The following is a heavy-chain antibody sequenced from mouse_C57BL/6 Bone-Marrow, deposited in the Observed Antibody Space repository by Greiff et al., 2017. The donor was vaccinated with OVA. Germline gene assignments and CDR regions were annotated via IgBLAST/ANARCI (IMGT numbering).Heavy chain of an antibody. D-gene: IGHD1-1*01. CDR1: GFTFSSYA. Sequence: EVKLMESGGGLVKPGGSLKLSCAASGFTFSSYAMSWVRQTPEKKLEWVATISDGGSYTYYPDNVKGRFTISRDNAKNNLYLQMSHLKSEDTAMYYCARDRPYGSSPYYFDYWGQGTTRTVSS. J-gene: IGHJ2*01. CDR3: ARDRPYGSSPYYFDY. CDR2: ISDGGSYT. V-gene: IGHV5-4*01.